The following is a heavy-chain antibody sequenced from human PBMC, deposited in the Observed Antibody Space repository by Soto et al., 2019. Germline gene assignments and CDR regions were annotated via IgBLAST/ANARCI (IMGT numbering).Heavy chain of an antibody. CDR1: GASITGSSY. Sequence: SETLSLTCTVSGASITGSSYRSWIRQPAGKGLEWIGRFSLSGTTNYNPSLRGRVTMSADVSKNQFSLRLTSVTAADTALYYCARGMTPLGAPAWYYFDSWGQGTLVT. V-gene: IGHV4-4*07. J-gene: IGHJ4*02. CDR2: FSLSGTT. CDR3: ARGMTPLGAPAWYYFDS. D-gene: IGHD2-15*01.